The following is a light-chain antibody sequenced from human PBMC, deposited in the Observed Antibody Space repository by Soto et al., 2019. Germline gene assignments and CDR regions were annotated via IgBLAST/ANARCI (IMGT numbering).Light chain of an antibody. CDR1: QSVLHRSNNKNY. Sequence: IVMTQSTVSLAVSLGERATINCKSRQSVLHRSNNKNYLAWYQQKPGQPPKVLIYWASTRESWIPDRFSDSCSRTYFNLTNSNLQAQDVEVYYWQQPYSTPVTFGPGTKV. J-gene: IGKJ3*01. V-gene: IGKV4-1*01. CDR2: WAS. CDR3: QQPYSTPVT.